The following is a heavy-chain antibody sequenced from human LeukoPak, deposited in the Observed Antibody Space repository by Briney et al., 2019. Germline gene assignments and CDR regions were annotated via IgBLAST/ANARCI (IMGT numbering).Heavy chain of an antibody. J-gene: IGHJ5*02. CDR2: IYSGGST. CDR1: GSPVSRNY. CDR3: ARHGVLVEFDP. V-gene: IGHV3-66*04. D-gene: IGHD3-22*01. Sequence: PGGSLSLSCPASGSPVSRNYLSWARRPQGKGLEWVSVIYSGGSTYYADSVKGRFTISRDNSKNTLYLQMNSLRAEDTAVYYCARHGVLVEFDPWGQGTLVTVSS.